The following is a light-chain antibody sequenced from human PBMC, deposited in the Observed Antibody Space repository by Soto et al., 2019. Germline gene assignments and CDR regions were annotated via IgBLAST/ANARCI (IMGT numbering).Light chain of an antibody. CDR3: QQTYSPPYI. J-gene: IGKJ2*01. V-gene: IGKV1-39*01. Sequence: DIQMTQSPSSLSASVGDRVTMTCRASQTISRYLNWYQQKPGKAPKLLIYLASSLQSGVPSRFGGSGSGTDFTLTISSLQPEDFATYYFQQTYSPPYIFGQGTKLEIK. CDR1: QTISRY. CDR2: LAS.